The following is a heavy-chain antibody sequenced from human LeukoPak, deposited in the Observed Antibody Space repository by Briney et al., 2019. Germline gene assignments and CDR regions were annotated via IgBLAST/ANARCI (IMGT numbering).Heavy chain of an antibody. Sequence: ASVKVSCKASGYTFTGYYLYWVRQAPGQGLEWMGWINPNSGGTNYAQKFQGRVTMTRDTSISTAYMELSRLRSDDTAVYYCARSNWNYVLFDYWGQGTLVTVPS. D-gene: IGHD1-7*01. CDR1: GYTFTGYY. CDR2: INPNSGGT. J-gene: IGHJ4*02. V-gene: IGHV1-2*02. CDR3: ARSNWNYVLFDY.